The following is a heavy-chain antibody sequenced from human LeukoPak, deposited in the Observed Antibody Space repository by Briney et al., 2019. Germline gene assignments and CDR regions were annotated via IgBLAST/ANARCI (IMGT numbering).Heavy chain of an antibody. CDR1: GFAFSSFD. J-gene: IGHJ3*02. Sequence: GGSLRLSCAASGFAFSSFDILWIRQSPRKGLEWVARILTNGDTDYGASVEGRFAISRENAKSYVYLQMNSLRDGDTAVYYCARDRFGERTFEKWGQGTMVTVSS. D-gene: IGHD3-10*01. CDR2: ILTNGDT. CDR3: ARDRFGERTFEK. V-gene: IGHV3-13*01.